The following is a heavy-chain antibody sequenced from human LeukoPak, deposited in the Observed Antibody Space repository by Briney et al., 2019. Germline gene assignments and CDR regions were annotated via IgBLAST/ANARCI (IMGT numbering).Heavy chain of an antibody. J-gene: IGHJ5*02. D-gene: IGHD1-26*01. CDR3: ARDVGGGGSYQTHNWFDP. Sequence: SETLSLTCTVSGYSISSGYYWGWIRQPPGKGPEWIGSIYHSGSTYYNPSLKSRVTISVDTSKNQFSLKLSSVTAADTAVYYCARDVGGGGSYQTHNWFDPWGQGTLVTVSS. V-gene: IGHV4-38-2*02. CDR1: GYSISSGYY. CDR2: IYHSGST.